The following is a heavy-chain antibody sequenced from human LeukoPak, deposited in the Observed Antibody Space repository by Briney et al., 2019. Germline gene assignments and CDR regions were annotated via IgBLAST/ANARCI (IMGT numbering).Heavy chain of an antibody. CDR3: ARDREVVPAAFDY. CDR1: GYTFTSYG. J-gene: IGHJ4*02. V-gene: IGHV1-69*04. CDR2: IIPILGIA. D-gene: IGHD2-2*01. Sequence: ASVKVSCKASGYTFTSYGISWVRQAPGQGLEWMGRIIPILGIANYAQKFQGRVTITADKSTSTAYMELSSLRSEDTAAYYCARDREVVPAAFDYWGQGTLVTVSS.